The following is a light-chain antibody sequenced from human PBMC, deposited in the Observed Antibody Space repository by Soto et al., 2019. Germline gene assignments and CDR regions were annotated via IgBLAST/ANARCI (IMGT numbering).Light chain of an antibody. CDR2: SNN. J-gene: IGLJ2*01. CDR1: SSNIGTKT. CDR3: AAWDDSLYGVV. V-gene: IGLV1-44*01. Sequence: QSVLTQPPSASGTPGQRVTISCSGSSSNIGTKTVNWYQQLPGTAPKLLIYSNNQRPSGVPDRFSGSTSGTSASLAITGLQSADEGDFYCAAWDDSLYGVVFGGGTKVTVL.